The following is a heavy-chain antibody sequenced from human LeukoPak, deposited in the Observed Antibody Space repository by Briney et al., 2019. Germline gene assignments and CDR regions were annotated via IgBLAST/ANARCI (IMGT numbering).Heavy chain of an antibody. Sequence: ASVKVSCKVSGNSLSETSIHWVRQAPGQWLEWMGGFEPEDGEPIFAQRFQGRVTITTDESTSTAYMELSSLRSEDTAVYYCARLLTKAFDIWGQGTMVTVSS. CDR2: FEPEDGEP. CDR1: GNSLSETS. CDR3: ARLLTKAFDI. D-gene: IGHD3-3*01. V-gene: IGHV1-24*01. J-gene: IGHJ3*02.